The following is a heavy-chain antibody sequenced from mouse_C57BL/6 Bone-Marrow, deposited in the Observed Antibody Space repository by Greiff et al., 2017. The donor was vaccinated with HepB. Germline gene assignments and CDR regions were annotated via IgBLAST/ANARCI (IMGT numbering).Heavy chain of an antibody. J-gene: IGHJ1*03. CDR3: ARDYYGSSYFSYWYFDV. D-gene: IGHD1-1*01. V-gene: IGHV1-50*01. CDR1: GYTFTSYW. CDR2: IDPSDSYT. Sequence: QVHVKQPGAELVKPGASVKLSCKASGYTFTSYWMQWVKQRPGQGLEWIGEIDPSDSYTNYNQKFKGKATLTVDTSSSTAYMQLSSLTSEDSAVYYCARDYYGSSYFSYWYFDVWGTGTTVTVSS.